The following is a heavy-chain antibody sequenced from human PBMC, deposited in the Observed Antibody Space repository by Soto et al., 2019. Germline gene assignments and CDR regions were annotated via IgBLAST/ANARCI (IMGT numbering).Heavy chain of an antibody. D-gene: IGHD2-21*02. CDR1: GYTFTSYG. J-gene: IGHJ1*01. CDR3: ARDSRTPFCGGYCCNVYVQH. CDR2: IISYNGTT. Sequence: ASVKVSCKASGYTFTSYGISWARPAPGHGLERLGRIISYNGTTTHAQKLQSRVSKTTDTATITAYMELRSLISDETAVYYCARDSRTPFCGGYCCNVYVQHWGQCTLVSVSS. V-gene: IGHV1-18*04.